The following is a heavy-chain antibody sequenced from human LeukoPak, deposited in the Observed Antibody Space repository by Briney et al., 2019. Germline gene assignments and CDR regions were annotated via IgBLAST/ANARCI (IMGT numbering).Heavy chain of an antibody. V-gene: IGHV3-21*01. CDR1: GFTFSSYS. Sequence: GGSLRLSCAASGFTFSSYSMNWVRQAPGKGLEWVSSISSSSSCIYYADSVKGRFTVSRDNAKNSLYLQMNSLRAEDTAVYYCARERIAAAATDYWGQGTLVTVSS. CDR2: ISSSSSCI. D-gene: IGHD6-13*01. J-gene: IGHJ4*02. CDR3: ARERIAAAATDY.